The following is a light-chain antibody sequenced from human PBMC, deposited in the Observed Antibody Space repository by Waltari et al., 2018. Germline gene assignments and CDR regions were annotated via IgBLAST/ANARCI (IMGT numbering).Light chain of an antibody. CDR3: QQYNSYPYT. CDR2: KAS. Sequence: DIQMTQSPSTLSASVGDRVTITCLASQSISRCLAWYQQKPGKAPKLLIYKASSLETGVPSRFSGSESGTEFTLTISSLQPDDFATYYCQQYNSYPYTFGQGTKLEIK. V-gene: IGKV1-5*03. CDR1: QSISRC. J-gene: IGKJ2*01.